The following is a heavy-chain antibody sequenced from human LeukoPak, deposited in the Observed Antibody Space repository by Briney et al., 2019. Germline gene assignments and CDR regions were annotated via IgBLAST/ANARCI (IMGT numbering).Heavy chain of an antibody. D-gene: IGHD3-3*01. CDR3: ARLCYFWSDAYFDY. Sequence: PPETLSLTCTLSGGSLSSNSYYSGWIRQPPGKGLEWIGSIYYSGSTYYNPSIKSRVTISVDTSKNQCSLRLSSVTAADTAVYYCARLCYFWSDAYFDYWGQGSLVTVSS. J-gene: IGHJ4*02. V-gene: IGHV4-39*01. CDR1: GGSLSSNSYY. CDR2: IYYSGST.